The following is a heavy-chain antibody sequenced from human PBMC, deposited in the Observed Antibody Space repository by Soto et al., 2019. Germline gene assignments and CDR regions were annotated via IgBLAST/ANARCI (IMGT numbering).Heavy chain of an antibody. Sequence: PGGSLRLSCAASGFTFSSYWMHWVRQAPGKGLVWVSRINSDGSSTSYADSVKGRFTISRDNAKNTLYLQMNSLRAEDTAVYYCARVVTSGIWFDPWGQGTLVTVSS. V-gene: IGHV3-74*01. CDR2: INSDGSST. J-gene: IGHJ5*02. D-gene: IGHD3-10*01. CDR3: ARVVTSGIWFDP. CDR1: GFTFSSYW.